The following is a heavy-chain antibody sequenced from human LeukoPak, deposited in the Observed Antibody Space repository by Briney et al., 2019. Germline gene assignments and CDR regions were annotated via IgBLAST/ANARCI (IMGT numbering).Heavy chain of an antibody. CDR2: IIPTLGIA. Sequence: APVKVSCKASGGTFSSYAISWVRQAPGQGLEWMGRIIPTLGIANYAQKFQGRVTITADKSTSTAYMELSSLRSEDTAVYYCARSYRDGYIMPYWGQGTLVTVSS. D-gene: IGHD5-24*01. V-gene: IGHV1-69*04. CDR3: ARSYRDGYIMPY. J-gene: IGHJ4*02. CDR1: GGTFSSYA.